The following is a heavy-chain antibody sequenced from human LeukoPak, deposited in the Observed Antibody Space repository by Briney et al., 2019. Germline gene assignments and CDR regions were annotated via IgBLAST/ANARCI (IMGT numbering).Heavy chain of an antibody. D-gene: IGHD6-19*01. CDR2: INSDGSST. CDR1: GFTFSSYW. Sequence: PGGSLRLSCAASGFTFSSYWMPWVRQAPGKGLVWVSRINSDGSSTSYADSVKGRFTISRDNAKNTLYLQMNSLRAEDTAVYYCARTLYSSGWYFPFDYWGQGTLVTVSS. J-gene: IGHJ4*02. CDR3: ARTLYSSGWYFPFDY. V-gene: IGHV3-74*01.